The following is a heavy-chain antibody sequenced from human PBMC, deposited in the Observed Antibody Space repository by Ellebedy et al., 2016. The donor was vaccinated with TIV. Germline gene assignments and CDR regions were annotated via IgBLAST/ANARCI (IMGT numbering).Heavy chain of an antibody. CDR2: IYHSGST. Sequence: MPSETLSLTCSVSGGSISSTNWWSWVRQPPGKGLEWIGEIYHSGSTNYTPSLKSRVTISVDKSKNQFSLRLSSVAAADTAVYYCATTRSMVRGGGIDYWGQGTLVTVSS. J-gene: IGHJ4*02. CDR3: ATTRSMVRGGGIDY. V-gene: IGHV4-4*02. D-gene: IGHD3-10*01. CDR1: GGSISSTNW.